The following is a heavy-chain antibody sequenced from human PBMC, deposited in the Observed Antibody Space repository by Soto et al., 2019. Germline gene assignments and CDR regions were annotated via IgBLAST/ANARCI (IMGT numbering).Heavy chain of an antibody. D-gene: IGHD3-22*01. Sequence: SETLSLTCSVSGGSISSSSYYWGWIRQPPGKGLEWIGTIYYSGSTYYNPSLTSRVTISVDTSKNQFSLKLSSVTAADTALYYCARQGAHDDSSGHPDWFDPWGQGTLVTVSS. CDR3: ARQGAHDDSSGHPDWFDP. CDR1: GGSISSSSYY. V-gene: IGHV4-39*01. J-gene: IGHJ5*02. CDR2: IYYSGST.